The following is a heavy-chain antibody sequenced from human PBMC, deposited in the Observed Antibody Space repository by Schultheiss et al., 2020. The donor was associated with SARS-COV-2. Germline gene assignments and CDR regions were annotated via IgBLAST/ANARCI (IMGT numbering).Heavy chain of an antibody. V-gene: IGHV4-39*07. CDR1: GGSISSSSYY. D-gene: IGHD1-14*01. CDR2: IYYSGST. Sequence: GSLRLSCTVSGGSISSSSYYWGWIRQPPGKGLEWFGSIYYSGSTYYNPSLKSRVTISVDTSKNQFSLKLSSVTAADTAVYYCARYRRDGMDVWGQGTTVTVA. CDR3: ARYRRDGMDV. J-gene: IGHJ6*02.